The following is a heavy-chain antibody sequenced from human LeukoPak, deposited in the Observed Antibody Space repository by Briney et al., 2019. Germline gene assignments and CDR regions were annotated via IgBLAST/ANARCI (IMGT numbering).Heavy chain of an antibody. CDR3: ARLYSSGWHLDY. Sequence: SETLSLTCAVSGGSVSSGGFSWRWIRQPPGKGLECIGSISHTGSTYYNPSLKSRVTISVDTSKNQFSLKLSSVTAADTAVYYCARLYSSGWHLDYWGQGTLVTVSS. CDR2: ISHTGST. CDR1: GGSVSSGGFS. J-gene: IGHJ4*02. D-gene: IGHD6-19*01. V-gene: IGHV4-30-2*03.